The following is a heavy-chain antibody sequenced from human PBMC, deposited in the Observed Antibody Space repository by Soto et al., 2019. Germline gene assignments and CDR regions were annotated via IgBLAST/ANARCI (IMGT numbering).Heavy chain of an antibody. V-gene: IGHV3-23*01. CDR2: ISGSGGST. CDR3: AKDQITFGGVIVSLFDY. Sequence: EVQLLESGGGLVQPGGSLRLSCAASGFTFSSYAMSWVRQAPGKGLEWVSAISGSGGSTYYADSVKGRFTISRDNSKNTLYLQMNSLGAEDTAVYYCAKDQITFGGVIVSLFDYWGQGTLVTVSS. J-gene: IGHJ4*02. D-gene: IGHD3-16*02. CDR1: GFTFSSYA.